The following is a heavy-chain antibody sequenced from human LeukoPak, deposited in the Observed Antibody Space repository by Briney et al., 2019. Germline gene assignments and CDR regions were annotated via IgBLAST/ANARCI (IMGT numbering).Heavy chain of an antibody. V-gene: IGHV5-51*01. CDR3: ARSIAAAGID. CDR2: IYPGDSNT. J-gene: IGHJ4*02. CDR1: GYSFTSYW. D-gene: IGHD6-13*01. Sequence: GESLQISCNGSGYSFTSYWIGWVRPMTGKGLEWMGIIYPGDSNTRYSPSFQGQVTISADKSISTAYLQWISLKASDTAMYYCARSIAAAGIDWGQGTLVTVSS.